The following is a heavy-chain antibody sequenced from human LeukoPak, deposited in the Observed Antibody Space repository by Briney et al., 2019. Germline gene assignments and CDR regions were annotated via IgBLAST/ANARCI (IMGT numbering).Heavy chain of an antibody. D-gene: IGHD6-6*01. CDR1: GGSISSYY. CDR3: YVAARDGPFDP. Sequence: PSETLSLTCTVSGGSISSYYWSWIRQPAGKGLEWIGSIYYSGRTYYNPSLKSRVTISVDTSKNQFSLKLSSVTAADTAVYYCYVAARDGPFDPWGQGTLVTVSS. V-gene: IGHV4-59*05. J-gene: IGHJ5*02. CDR2: IYYSGRT.